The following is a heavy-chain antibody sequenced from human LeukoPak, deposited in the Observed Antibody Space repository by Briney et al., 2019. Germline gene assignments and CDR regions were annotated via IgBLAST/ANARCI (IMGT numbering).Heavy chain of an antibody. CDR2: MNPNSGNT. Sequence: ASVKVSCKASGYTFTSYDINWVRQATGQGLEWMGWMNPNSGNTGYAQKFQGRVTITRNTSISTAYMELSSLRSEDTAVYYCARGSEWLLDHDAFDIWGQGTMVTVSS. V-gene: IGHV1-8*03. CDR1: GYTFTSYD. CDR3: ARGSEWLLDHDAFDI. J-gene: IGHJ3*02. D-gene: IGHD3-3*01.